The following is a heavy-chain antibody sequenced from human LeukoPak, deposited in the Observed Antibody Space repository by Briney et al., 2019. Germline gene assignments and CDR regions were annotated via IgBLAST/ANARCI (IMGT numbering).Heavy chain of an antibody. CDR3: ARTKEGGDWSDH. CDR2: ILYSGTT. D-gene: IGHD2-21*01. CDR1: GASTSSSGFY. V-gene: IGHV4-39*01. J-gene: IGHJ5*02. Sequence: SETLSLTCTVSGASTSSSGFYWAWIRQPPGKGLEWIESILYSGTTYYNPSLKGRVTISVDASKTQFSLKLSSVTAADTAVYYCARTKEGGDWSDHWGQGTLVTVSS.